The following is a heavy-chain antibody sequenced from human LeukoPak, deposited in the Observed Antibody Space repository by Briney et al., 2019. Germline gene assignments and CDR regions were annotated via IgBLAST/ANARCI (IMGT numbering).Heavy chain of an antibody. CDR2: IRQDGIEK. J-gene: IGHJ5*02. V-gene: IGHV3-7*01. CDR1: GFTFSSYS. Sequence: GGSLRLSCAASGFTFSSYSMNWVRQAPGKGLEWVANIRQDGIEKYYVDSVKGRFTISRDNAKNSLFLQMNSLRAEDTAVYYCATVRSWFDPWGQGTLVSVSS. CDR3: ATVRSWFDP. D-gene: IGHD3-10*01.